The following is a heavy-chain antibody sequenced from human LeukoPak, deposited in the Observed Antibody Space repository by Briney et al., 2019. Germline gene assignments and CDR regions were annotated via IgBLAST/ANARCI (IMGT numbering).Heavy chain of an antibody. J-gene: IGHJ4*02. D-gene: IGHD6-13*01. Sequence: PGGSLRLSCAASGFTFSSYAMHWVRQAPGKGLEWVAVISYDGSNKYYADSVKGRFTISRDNSKNTLYLQMGSLRAEDMAVYYCARDLAHIAATGTAFDYWGQGTLVTVSS. CDR2: ISYDGSNK. CDR1: GFTFSSYA. V-gene: IGHV3-30*14. CDR3: ARDLAHIAATGTAFDY.